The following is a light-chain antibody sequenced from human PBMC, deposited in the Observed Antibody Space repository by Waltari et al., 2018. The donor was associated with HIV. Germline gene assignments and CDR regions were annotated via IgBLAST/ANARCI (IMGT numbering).Light chain of an antibody. CDR1: QGVSDY. V-gene: IGKV3-11*01. CDR3: QQRSKWRRSGLT. Sequence: EVVLTQSPATLSLSPGERATLPCRASQGVSDYLAWYQQRPGQAPRLLIDDASNGATCIPARFSGSGSGTDFTLTISSLEPEELAVYYWQQRSKWRRSGLTFGGGTKVEIK. CDR2: DAS. J-gene: IGKJ4*01.